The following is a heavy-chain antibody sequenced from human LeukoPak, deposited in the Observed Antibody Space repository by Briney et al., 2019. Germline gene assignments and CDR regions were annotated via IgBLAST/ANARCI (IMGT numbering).Heavy chain of an antibody. CDR2: ITSGSSHI. J-gene: IGHJ2*01. D-gene: IGHD2-15*01. CDR3: ARAVYCSGGGCFWYFDL. CDR1: GFTFSSYN. V-gene: IGHV3-21*01. Sequence: GGSLRLSCAASGFTFSSYNMNWVRQTPGQGLEWVSSITSGSSHIYYADSVKGRFTISRDNAKKSLYLQMNSLRAEDTAVYYCARAVYCSGGGCFWYFDLWGRGTLVTVSS.